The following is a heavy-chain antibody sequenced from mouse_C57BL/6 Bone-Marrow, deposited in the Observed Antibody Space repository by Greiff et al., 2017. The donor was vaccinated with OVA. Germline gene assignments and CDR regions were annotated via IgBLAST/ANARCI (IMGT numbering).Heavy chain of an antibody. D-gene: IGHD2-3*01. CDR1: GFTFSDYY. J-gene: IGHJ1*03. CDR3: ARDFDDGYLWYFDV. Sequence: EVQLVESEGGLVQPGSSMKLSCTASGFTFSDYYMAWVRQVPEKGLEWVANINYDGSSTYYLDSLKSRFIISRDNAKNILYLQMSSLKSEDTATYYCARDFDDGYLWYFDVWGTGTTVTVSS. CDR2: INYDGSST. V-gene: IGHV5-16*01.